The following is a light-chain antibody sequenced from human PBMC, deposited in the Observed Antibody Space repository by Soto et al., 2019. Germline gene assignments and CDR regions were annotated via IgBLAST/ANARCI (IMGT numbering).Light chain of an antibody. V-gene: IGKV1-12*01. CDR3: QQSNSFPRT. J-gene: IGKJ4*01. CDR2: AAS. Sequence: DIQITQSPSFVSASVGDRVTITCRAIQAVSTWLAWYQQKPGDAPKLLIYAASTLQSGVPSRFSGSGSGTDFTLTIRSLQPEDFATYYCQQSNSFPRTFGGGTKVEIK. CDR1: QAVSTW.